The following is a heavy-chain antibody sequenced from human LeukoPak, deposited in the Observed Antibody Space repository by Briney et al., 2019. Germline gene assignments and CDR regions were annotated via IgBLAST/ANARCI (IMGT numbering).Heavy chain of an antibody. D-gene: IGHD3-22*01. CDR3: ARGAPLKPGDYDSSGYYYFDY. J-gene: IGHJ4*02. V-gene: IGHV4-34*01. Sequence: SETLSLTCAVYGGSFSGGSFSGYYWTWIPQPPGKGVVGIGEITHGGSTNYNPSLKSPATKSVATSKNKFSLNMRSVTAADAAVYYCARGAPLKPGDYDSSGYYYFDYWGQGSLVTVSS. CDR1: GGSFSGGSFSGYY. CDR2: ITHGGST.